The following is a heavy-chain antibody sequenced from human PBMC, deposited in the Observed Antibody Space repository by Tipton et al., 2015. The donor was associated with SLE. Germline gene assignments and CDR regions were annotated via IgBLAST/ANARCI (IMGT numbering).Heavy chain of an antibody. CDR3: AKGTAAGGFDY. D-gene: IGHD6-13*01. J-gene: IGHJ4*02. Sequence: QSGAEVKKPGESLTISCKASGYSFPNYWIGWVRQMPGKGLEWMGISHPGDSDTRYSPSFQGQVTISADKSITTAFLQWSRLKASDSAMCYCAKGTAAGGFDYWGQGTLVTVPS. CDR1: GYSFPNYW. V-gene: IGHV5-51*03. CDR2: SHPGDSDT.